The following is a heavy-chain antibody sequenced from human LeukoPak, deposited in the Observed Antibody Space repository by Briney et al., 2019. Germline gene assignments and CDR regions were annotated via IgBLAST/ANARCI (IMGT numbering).Heavy chain of an antibody. V-gene: IGHV3-23*01. J-gene: IGHJ4*02. CDR2: IFGSGGGA. CDR1: GFTFGSYA. Sequence: GGSLRLSCVASGFTFGSYAMAWVRQAPGKGLEWVSGIFGSGGGAHYTDSVKGRFTISRDNSKNTVYLQMDSLRVEDTAIYYCAKTTTGYSSGRYPAWPIDYWGQGTLVTVSS. D-gene: IGHD2-15*01. CDR3: AKTTTGYSSGRYPAWPIDY.